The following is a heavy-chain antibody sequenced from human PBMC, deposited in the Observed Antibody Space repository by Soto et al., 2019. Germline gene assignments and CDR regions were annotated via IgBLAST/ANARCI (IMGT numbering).Heavy chain of an antibody. Sequence: PSETLSLTCAVYGGSFSGHSWTWIRQSPGKGLEWIGDINHSGRVNYSPSLKSRVTISLDTSKNQFSLTPSAVTAADTAMYYCSTRAYDTNGYYRFDPWGQGTLVTSPQ. CDR1: GGSFSGHS. CDR3: STRAYDTNGYYRFDP. CDR2: INHSGRV. J-gene: IGHJ5*01. V-gene: IGHV4-34*01. D-gene: IGHD3-22*01.